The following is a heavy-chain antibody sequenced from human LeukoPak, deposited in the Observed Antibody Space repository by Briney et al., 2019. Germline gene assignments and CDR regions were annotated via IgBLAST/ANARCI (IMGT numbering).Heavy chain of an antibody. Sequence: GRSLRLSCAASGFTFSTYFMHWVRQTPGKGLEWVADIASDGSHTFYVESVKGRFTISRDNSKNTLYLQMNSLRAEDTAVYFCARERQDTIIHSGAFDIWGQGTMVTVSS. D-gene: IGHD3-10*01. J-gene: IGHJ3*02. V-gene: IGHV3-30-3*01. CDR3: ARERQDTIIHSGAFDI. CDR2: IASDGSHT. CDR1: GFTFSTYF.